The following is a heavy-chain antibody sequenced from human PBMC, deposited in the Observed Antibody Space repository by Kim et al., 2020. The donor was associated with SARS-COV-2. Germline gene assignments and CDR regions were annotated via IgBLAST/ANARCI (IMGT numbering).Heavy chain of an antibody. J-gene: IGHJ4*02. D-gene: IGHD6-19*01. CDR2: IYYSGST. V-gene: IGHV4-59*01. CDR1: GGSISSYY. Sequence: SETLSLTCTVSGGSISSYYWSWIRQPPGKGLEWIGYIYYSGSTNYNPSLKSRVTISVDTSKNQFSLKLSSVTAADTAVYYCARGVLGRYSSGWYIFDYWGQGTLVTVSS. CDR3: ARGVLGRYSSGWYIFDY.